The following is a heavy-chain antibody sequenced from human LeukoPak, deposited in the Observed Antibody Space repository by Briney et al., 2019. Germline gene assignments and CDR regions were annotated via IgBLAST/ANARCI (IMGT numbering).Heavy chain of an antibody. CDR2: ISSSSSYI. CDR1: GFTFSSYS. CDR3: ARVWPYGGNWALVAFDI. Sequence: GGSLRLSCAASGFTFSSYSMNWVRQAPGKGLKWVSSISSSSSYIYYADSVKGRFTISRDNAKNSLYLQMNSLRAEDTAVYYCARVWPYGGNWALVAFDIWGQGTMVTVSS. V-gene: IGHV3-21*01. J-gene: IGHJ3*02. D-gene: IGHD4-23*01.